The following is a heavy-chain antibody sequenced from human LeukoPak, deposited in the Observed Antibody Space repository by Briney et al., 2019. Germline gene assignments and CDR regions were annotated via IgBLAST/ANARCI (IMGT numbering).Heavy chain of an antibody. D-gene: IGHD6-19*01. J-gene: IGHJ4*02. CDR1: GGTFTSYT. CDR3: ARAVAGTGYFDY. V-gene: IGHV1-69*02. Sequence: GASVKVSCKASGGTFTSYTISWVRQAPGQGLEWMGRIIPILGIANYAQKCQGRVTITADKSTSTAYMELSSLRSEDTAVYYCARAVAGTGYFDYWGQGTLVTVSS. CDR2: IIPILGIA.